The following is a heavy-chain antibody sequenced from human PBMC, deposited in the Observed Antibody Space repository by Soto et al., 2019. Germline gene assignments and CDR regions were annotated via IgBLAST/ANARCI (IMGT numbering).Heavy chain of an antibody. Sequence: QVQLVESGGGVVQPGRSLRLSCAASGFTFSSYGMHWVRQAPGKGLEWVAVIWYDGSNKYYADSVKGRFTISRDNSKNTLYLQMNSLRAEDKAVYYCARDLEYYYGSGSYYYYYGMDVWGQGTTVTVSS. CDR3: ARDLEYYYGSGSYYYYYGMDV. CDR1: GFTFSSYG. D-gene: IGHD3-10*01. J-gene: IGHJ6*02. CDR2: IWYDGSNK. V-gene: IGHV3-33*01.